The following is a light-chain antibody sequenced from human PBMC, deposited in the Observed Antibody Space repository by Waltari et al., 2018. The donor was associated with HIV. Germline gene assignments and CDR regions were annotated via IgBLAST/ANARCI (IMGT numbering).Light chain of an antibody. J-gene: IGLJ2*01. CDR1: SGSVSTSYY. Sequence: QTVVTQEPSFSVSPGGTVTLTCGLSSGSVSTSYYPSRYQQTQGQAPRKLLYSTNTRDAGGPDRCSGSILGNKAALTITGAQADEESDYYCVLYMGSGSCMVGGGTKLTVL. V-gene: IGLV8-61*01. CDR2: STN. CDR3: VLYMGSGSCM.